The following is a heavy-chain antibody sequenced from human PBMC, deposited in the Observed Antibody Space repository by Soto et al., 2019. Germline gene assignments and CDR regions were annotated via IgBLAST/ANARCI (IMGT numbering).Heavy chain of an antibody. CDR2: IIPIFGTA. Sequence: QVQLVQSGAEVKKPGSSVKVSCKASGGTFSSYAISWVRQAPGQGLEWMGGIIPIFGTADYAQKFQGRVTITADDFTSTAYKELSSLRSEDTAVYYCARHLGGNHYYYGMDVWDQGTTVTVSS. CDR3: ARHLGGNHYYYGMDV. J-gene: IGHJ6*02. CDR1: GGTFSSYA. D-gene: IGHD3-16*01. V-gene: IGHV1-69*12.